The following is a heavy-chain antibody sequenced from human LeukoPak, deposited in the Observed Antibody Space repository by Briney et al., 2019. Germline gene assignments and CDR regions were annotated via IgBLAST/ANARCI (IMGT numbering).Heavy chain of an antibody. CDR1: GGSISSGSYY. CDR2: IYTSGST. Sequence: SETLSLTCTVSGGSISSGSYYWSWIRQPAGKGLEWIGRIYTSGSTNYNPSLKSRVSISVDTSKNQFSLKLSSVTAADTAVYYCARGSGRRGVFFDYWGQGTLVTVSS. J-gene: IGHJ4*02. V-gene: IGHV4-61*02. D-gene: IGHD1-26*01. CDR3: ARGSGRRGVFFDY.